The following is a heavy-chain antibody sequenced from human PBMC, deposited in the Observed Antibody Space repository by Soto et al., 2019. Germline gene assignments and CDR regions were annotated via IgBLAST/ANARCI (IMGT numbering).Heavy chain of an antibody. D-gene: IGHD3-9*01. J-gene: IGHJ3*02. CDR2: INHSGSN. V-gene: IGHV4-34*01. CDR1: GGSFSTYY. Sequence: PSETLSLTCVVSGGSFSTYYYNRIRQSPGKGLEWIGEINHSGSNNYSPSLKSRVTMSLDTSKNQFSLKLTSVTAADTAVYYCARGGSNDWQVAFDIWGQGTMVTVSS. CDR3: ARGGSNDWQVAFDI.